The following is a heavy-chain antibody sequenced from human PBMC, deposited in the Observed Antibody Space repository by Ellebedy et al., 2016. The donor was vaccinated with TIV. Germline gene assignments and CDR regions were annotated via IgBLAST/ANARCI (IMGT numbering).Heavy chain of an antibody. D-gene: IGHD1-1*01. CDR1: GFTFSNYA. V-gene: IGHV3-64*04. CDR3: AGRAYNWNDGSLFDY. CDR2: ISSNGGST. J-gene: IGHJ4*02. Sequence: GESLKISCAASGFTFSNYAMHWVRQAPGKGLEYVSAISSNGGSTYYADSVKGRFTISRDNAKNSLYLQMNSLRAEDTAVYYCAGRAYNWNDGSLFDYWGQGTLVTVSS.